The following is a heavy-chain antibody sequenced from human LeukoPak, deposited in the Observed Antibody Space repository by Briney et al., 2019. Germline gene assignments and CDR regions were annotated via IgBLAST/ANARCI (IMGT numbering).Heavy chain of an antibody. J-gene: IGHJ3*02. Sequence: GGSLRLSCAASGFTVSNNFMSWVRQAPGKGLEWVSVIYSGGSTYYADSVKGRFTISRDNSKNTLYLQMNSLRAYDTAVYYCASIPSGDAFDIWGQGTMVTVSS. CDR1: GFTVSNNF. V-gene: IGHV3-66*01. D-gene: IGHD3-10*01. CDR2: IYSGGST. CDR3: ASIPSGDAFDI.